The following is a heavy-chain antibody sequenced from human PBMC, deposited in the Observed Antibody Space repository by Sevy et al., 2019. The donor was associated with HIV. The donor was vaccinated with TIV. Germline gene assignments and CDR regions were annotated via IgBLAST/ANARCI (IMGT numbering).Heavy chain of an antibody. J-gene: IGHJ3*02. D-gene: IGHD2-8*01. CDR3: VRNGTNTRDRLLDGFDI. Sequence: GPTLVRPTQTLTLTCTFSGFSLSTIGVGVGWVRQPRGQALERLAVIYWDGDKRNIPSLKSNLTITKDASENQVVLTMSSVDPVDTATYYCVRNGTNTRDRLLDGFDIWGQGTRVTVSS. CDR1: GFSLSTIGVG. V-gene: IGHV2-5*02. CDR2: IYWDGDK.